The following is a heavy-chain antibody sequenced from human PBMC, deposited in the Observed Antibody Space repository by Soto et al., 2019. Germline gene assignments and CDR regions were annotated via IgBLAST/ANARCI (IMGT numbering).Heavy chain of an antibody. CDR1: GGSISSYY. D-gene: IGHD3-22*01. V-gene: IGHV4-59*01. CDR2: IYYSGST. J-gene: IGHJ2*01. Sequence: SETLSLTCTVSGGSISSYYWSWIRQPPGKGLEWIGYIYYSGSTNYNPSLKSRVTISVDTSKNQFSLKLSSVTAADTAVYYCARGGYDSSGYFWNQAPDWYSDLWGRGTLVTVS. CDR3: ARGGYDSSGYFWNQAPDWYSDL.